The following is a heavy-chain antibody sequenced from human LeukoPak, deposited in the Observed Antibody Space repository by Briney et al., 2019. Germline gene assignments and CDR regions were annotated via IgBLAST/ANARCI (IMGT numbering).Heavy chain of an antibody. CDR2: ISGRGGST. Sequence: GGSLRLSCAASGFTFSSYAMSWVRQAPGKGLEWVSLISGRGGSTYYADSVKGRFTVSRDNSKNTLYLQMNSLRAEDTAVYYCAKDLSNSYDSSRAFDIWGQGTMVTVSS. D-gene: IGHD3-22*01. V-gene: IGHV3-23*01. CDR3: AKDLSNSYDSSRAFDI. J-gene: IGHJ3*02. CDR1: GFTFSSYA.